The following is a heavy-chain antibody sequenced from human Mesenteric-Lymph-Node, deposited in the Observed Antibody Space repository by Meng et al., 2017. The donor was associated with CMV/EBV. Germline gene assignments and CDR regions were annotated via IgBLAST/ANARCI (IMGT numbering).Heavy chain of an antibody. J-gene: IGHJ4*02. CDR1: GFTFSSYA. CDR3: VKMAFGELAHFDY. D-gene: IGHD3-10*01. V-gene: IGHV3-30*18. Sequence: GESLKISCAASGFTFSSYAMNWVRQAPGKGLEWVALIYYDESKKYYADSVKGRFTIARDNSKNTLYLQLNSVRADDTAVYYCVKMAFGELAHFDYWGQGTLVTVSS. CDR2: IYYDESKK.